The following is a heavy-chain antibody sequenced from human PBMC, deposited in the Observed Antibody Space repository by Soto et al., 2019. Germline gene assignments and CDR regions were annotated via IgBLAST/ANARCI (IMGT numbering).Heavy chain of an antibody. J-gene: IGHJ4*02. CDR1: GFTFSSYG. CDR3: AKDRRAGGNYGFYSDF. Sequence: EVQLLESGGGLVQPGGSLRLSCAASGFTFSSYGMTWVRQAPGKGLEWGSFSSATGAGTYYADSVKGRFTISRDNSKNTLNLQMTSLRADDTAVYYCAKDRRAGGNYGFYSDFWGQGALVIVSS. CDR2: SSATGAGT. V-gene: IGHV3-23*01. D-gene: IGHD1-7*01.